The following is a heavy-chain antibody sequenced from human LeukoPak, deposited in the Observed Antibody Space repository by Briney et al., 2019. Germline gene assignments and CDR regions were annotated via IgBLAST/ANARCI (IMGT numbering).Heavy chain of an antibody. CDR2: ISGSGGST. CDR1: GFSFSTYA. D-gene: IGHD6-25*01. Sequence: GGSLRLSCAASGFSFSTYAMSWVRQAPGKGLEWVSAISGSGGSTYYADSVKGRFTISRDNSKNTLYLQMNSLRAEDTAVYYCATLSDYGDYWGQGTLVTVSS. CDR3: ATLSDYGDY. V-gene: IGHV3-23*01. J-gene: IGHJ4*02.